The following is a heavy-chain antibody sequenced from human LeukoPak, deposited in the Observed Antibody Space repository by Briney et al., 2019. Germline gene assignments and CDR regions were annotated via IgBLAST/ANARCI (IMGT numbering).Heavy chain of an antibody. CDR1: GGSMSSYY. D-gene: IGHD4-17*01. Sequence: PSETLSLTCTVSGGSMSSYYWSWIRQPPGKGLEWIGYIYYSGSTNYNPSLKSRVTISVDTSKNQFSLKLSSVTAADAAVYYCARDLRDYGAFDIWGQGTMVTVSS. CDR2: IYYSGST. V-gene: IGHV4-59*01. J-gene: IGHJ3*02. CDR3: ARDLRDYGAFDI.